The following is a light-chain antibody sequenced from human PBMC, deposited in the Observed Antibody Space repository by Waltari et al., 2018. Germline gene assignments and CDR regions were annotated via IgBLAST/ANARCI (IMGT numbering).Light chain of an antibody. CDR2: DVT. Sequence: QSALTQPASVSGSPGQSITISCTGTGSAIGDYNSVSCYQQHPGKAPKLMIYDVTNRPSGVSNRFAGAKSGRTASLSISGLQPEDEADYYCSSYTTSSSLIFGGGTKLTV. V-gene: IGLV2-14*03. J-gene: IGLJ2*01. CDR1: GSAIGDYNS. CDR3: SSYTTSSSLI.